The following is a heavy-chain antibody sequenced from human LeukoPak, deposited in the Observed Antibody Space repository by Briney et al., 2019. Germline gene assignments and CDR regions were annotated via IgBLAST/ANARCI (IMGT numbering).Heavy chain of an antibody. CDR2: ISGRGDGS. J-gene: IGHJ4*02. Sequence: PGGSLRLSCAASGFTFSSYAMSWVRQAPGKGLEWVSAISGRGDGSYYADSVKGRFTISRDNSKKTLYLQLNSLRAEDTAMYYCAKDTVRGINPFFDYWGQGTLVTVSS. CDR1: GFTFSSYA. D-gene: IGHD3-10*01. V-gene: IGHV3-23*01. CDR3: AKDTVRGINPFFDY.